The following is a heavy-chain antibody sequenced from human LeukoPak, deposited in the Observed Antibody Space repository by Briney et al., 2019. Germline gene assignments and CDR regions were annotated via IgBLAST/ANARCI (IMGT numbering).Heavy chain of an antibody. CDR2: INPNSGGT. CDR3: ARGTVNDRGVGLNNWFDP. J-gene: IGHJ5*02. D-gene: IGHD3-10*01. V-gene: IGHV1-2*02. Sequence: ASVKVSCKASGYTFTGYYMHWVRQAPGQGLEWMGWINPNSGGTNYAQKFQGRVTMPRDTSISTAYMELSRLRSDDTAVYYCARGTVNDRGVGLNNWFDPWGQGTLVTVSS. CDR1: GYTFTGYY.